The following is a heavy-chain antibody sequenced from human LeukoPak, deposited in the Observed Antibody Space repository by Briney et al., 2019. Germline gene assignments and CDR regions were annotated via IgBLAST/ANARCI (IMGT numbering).Heavy chain of an antibody. J-gene: IGHJ3*02. D-gene: IGHD3-10*01. V-gene: IGHV3-53*01. CDR2: IYSGGST. Sequence: GGSLRLSCVASGFTFSSYWMHWVRQAPGKGLEWVSVIYSGGSTYYADSVKGRFTISRDNSKNTLYLQMNSLRAADTAVYYCARDTGGRGRLDGFDIWGQGTMVTVSS. CDR3: ARDTGGRGRLDGFDI. CDR1: GFTFSSYW.